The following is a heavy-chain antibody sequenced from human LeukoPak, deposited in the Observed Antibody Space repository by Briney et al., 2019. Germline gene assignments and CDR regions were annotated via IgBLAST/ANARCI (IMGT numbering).Heavy chain of an antibody. CDR2: ISSSSFKI. CDR1: EFTFVRYA. Sequence: GGSLRLSCAASEFTFVRYAMNWVRQAPGKGLEWVSYISSSSFKIGYADSVEGRFTISRDNSKNSLYLQMDSLRVEDTAVYYCVRDPSYGSSWYYYMDVWGKGTTVTVSS. D-gene: IGHD6-13*01. V-gene: IGHV3-48*04. CDR3: VRDPSYGSSWYYYMDV. J-gene: IGHJ6*03.